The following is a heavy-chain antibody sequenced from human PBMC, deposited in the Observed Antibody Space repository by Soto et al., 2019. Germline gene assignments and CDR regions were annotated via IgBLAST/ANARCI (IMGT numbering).Heavy chain of an antibody. V-gene: IGHV1-18*01. Sequence: QVQLVQSGAEVKKPGASVKVSCKASGYTFTSYGISWVRQAPGQGLEWMGWISAYNGNTNYAQKLQGRVTMTTDTSTSTAYMDLRSLRSDDTAVYYCARADPGIAVAGTRGAEYFQHWGQGTLVTVSS. CDR2: ISAYNGNT. CDR1: GYTFTSYG. J-gene: IGHJ1*01. CDR3: ARADPGIAVAGTRGAEYFQH. D-gene: IGHD6-19*01.